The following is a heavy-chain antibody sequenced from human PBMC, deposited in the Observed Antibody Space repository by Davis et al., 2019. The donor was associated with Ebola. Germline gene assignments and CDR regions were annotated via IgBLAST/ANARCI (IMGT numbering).Heavy chain of an antibody. CDR3: ARVPYGDYGGFSYHAMDV. CDR2: ICYRRSS. J-gene: IGHJ6*02. V-gene: IGHV4-61*08. CDR1: GDAVSSGDC. Sequence: SETLSLTCTVSGDAVSSGDCWSWIRQPPGKELQWIGYICYRRSSNYSPSLKSRVSISLDTSKNQLSLRVTSVTAADTAAYYCARVPYGDYGGFSYHAMDVWGQGTTVTVSS. D-gene: IGHD4-17*01.